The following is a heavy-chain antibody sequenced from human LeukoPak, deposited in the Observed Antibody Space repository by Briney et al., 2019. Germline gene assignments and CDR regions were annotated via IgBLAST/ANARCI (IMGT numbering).Heavy chain of an antibody. V-gene: IGHV3-72*01. Sequence: GGSLRLSCAASEFTFSDHYMDWVRQAPGKGLEWVGRTRNKANSYTTEYAASVKGRFTISRDDSENSLYLQMNSLKTEDTAVYYCARVRYCSSTSCRGALDIWGQGTMVTVSS. D-gene: IGHD2-2*01. CDR2: TRNKANSYTT. J-gene: IGHJ3*02. CDR1: EFTFSDHY. CDR3: ARVRYCSSTSCRGALDI.